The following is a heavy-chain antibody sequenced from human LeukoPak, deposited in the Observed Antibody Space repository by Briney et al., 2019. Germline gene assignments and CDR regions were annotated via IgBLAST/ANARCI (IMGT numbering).Heavy chain of an antibody. V-gene: IGHV3-23*01. J-gene: IGHJ3*02. D-gene: IGHD3-10*01. CDR1: GFTFSSYA. CDR2: ISGSGGST. CDR3: AREYYYGSGTNPAEAFDI. Sequence: PGGFLRLSCAASGFTFSSYAMSWVRQAPGKGLEWVSAISGSGGSTYYADSVKGRFTISRDNSKNTLYLQMNSLRAEDTAVYYCAREYYYGSGTNPAEAFDIWGQGTMVTVSS.